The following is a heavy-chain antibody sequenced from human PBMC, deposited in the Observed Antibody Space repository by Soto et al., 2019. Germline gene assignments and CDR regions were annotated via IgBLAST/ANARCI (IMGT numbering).Heavy chain of an antibody. D-gene: IGHD4-17*01. CDR3: ASTPFNYGLGT. Sequence: CRRISQPPGKWPEWIGDINHSGSTNYNPSLKSRVTISVDTSKNQFSLKLRSVTAADMAGFDCASTPFNYGLGTRGQGTLVTGSS. V-gene: IGHV4-34*01. J-gene: IGHJ1*01. CDR2: INHSGST.